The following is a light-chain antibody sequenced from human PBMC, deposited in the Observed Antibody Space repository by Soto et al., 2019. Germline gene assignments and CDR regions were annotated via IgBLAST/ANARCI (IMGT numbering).Light chain of an antibody. CDR1: QSVDSST. CDR2: GAS. J-gene: IGKJ4*01. Sequence: EVVLTQSPGTLSLSPGERATLSCRASQSVDSSTLAWYQQKPGQAPRLLISGASKRATGTPDWCSGSGSRTDFPLTISRLEPEDFAVFYCQHFDDSLTFGGGTKVEIK. V-gene: IGKV3-20*01. CDR3: QHFDDSLT.